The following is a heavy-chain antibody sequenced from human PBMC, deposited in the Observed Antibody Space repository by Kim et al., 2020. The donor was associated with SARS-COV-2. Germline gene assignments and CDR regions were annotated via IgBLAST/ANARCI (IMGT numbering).Heavy chain of an antibody. CDR1: GYTLTELS. D-gene: IGHD3-22*01. CDR2: FDPEDGET. Sequence: ASVKVSCKVSGYTLTELSMRWVRQAPGKGLEWMGGFDPEDGETIYAQKFQGRVTMTEDTSTDTAYMELSSLRSEDTAVYYCATLDSSGYYKEYYFDYWGQGTLVTVSS. CDR3: ATLDSSGYYKEYYFDY. V-gene: IGHV1-24*01. J-gene: IGHJ4*02.